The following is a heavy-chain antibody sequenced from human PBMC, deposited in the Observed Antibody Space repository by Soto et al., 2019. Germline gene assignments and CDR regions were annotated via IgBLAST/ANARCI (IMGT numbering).Heavy chain of an antibody. Sequence: GGSGKVSCQASRYTFTSFGINWVRQATGQGLEWMGWMNPNSGNTRYAEKFQGSVTMTRKTSIRTAYMELSSLRSEDTAMYYCPRGLDERSGYHRSDYWGQGTLVTVSS. CDR2: MNPNSGNT. V-gene: IGHV1-8*01. D-gene: IGHD3-3*01. CDR1: RYTFTSFG. CDR3: PRGLDERSGYHRSDY. J-gene: IGHJ4*02.